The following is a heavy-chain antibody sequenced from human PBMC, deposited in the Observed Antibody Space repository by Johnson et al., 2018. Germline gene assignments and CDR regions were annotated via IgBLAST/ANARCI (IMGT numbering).Heavy chain of an antibody. CDR2: IWYDGSNK. D-gene: IGHD2-2*01. J-gene: IGHJ6*02. Sequence: VQLVQSGGGVVQPGRSLXLSCAASGFTFSSYGMHWVRQAPGKGLEWVAVIWYDGSNKYYAYSVKGGFTIPRDNSKNTLYLQMNSLIAEDTAVYYCPKDLDCSSTICSSYYYYYGMDVWGQGTTVTVSS. CDR1: GFTFSSYG. CDR3: PKDLDCSSTICSSYYYYYGMDV. V-gene: IGHV3-33*06.